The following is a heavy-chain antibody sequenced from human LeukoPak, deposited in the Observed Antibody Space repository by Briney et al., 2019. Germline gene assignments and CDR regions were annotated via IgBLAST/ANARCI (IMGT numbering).Heavy chain of an antibody. D-gene: IGHD4-17*01. J-gene: IGHJ4*02. V-gene: IGHV4-59*01. CDR3: ARGIESYGDYGY. CDR2: MYNSGST. Sequence: PSETLSLTCTVSGGSISGSYWSRIRQPPGEGLEWIAYMYNSGSTNYNPSLKSRVTISIDTSKNQFSLKLSSLTAADTAIYYCARGIESYGDYGYWGQGILVTVSS. CDR1: GGSISGSY.